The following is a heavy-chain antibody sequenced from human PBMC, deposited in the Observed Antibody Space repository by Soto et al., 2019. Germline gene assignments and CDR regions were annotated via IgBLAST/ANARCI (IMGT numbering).Heavy chain of an antibody. D-gene: IGHD3-3*01. Sequence: EVQLVESGGGLVKPGGSLRLSCAASGFDFTSYSMNWVRQAPGKGLEWVSSINEDSSYIYYAHSLRGRFTISRDNAKDSLYLQINSLRAEDTAVYYCVRDFGWYFRSGYMDVWGDGVTVTVSS. CDR2: INEDSSYI. J-gene: IGHJ6*03. CDR3: VRDFGWYFRSGYMDV. CDR1: GFDFTSYS. V-gene: IGHV3-21*02.